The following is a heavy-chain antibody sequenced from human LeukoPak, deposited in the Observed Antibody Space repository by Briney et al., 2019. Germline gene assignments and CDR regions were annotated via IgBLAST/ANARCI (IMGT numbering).Heavy chain of an antibody. Sequence: GGSLRLSCAASGFTFDDYGMSWVRHAPGKGLEWVSGINWNGGSTGYADSVKGRFTISRDNPKNTLYLQMNSLRAEDTAVYYCAKGKWELLAFDIWGQGTMVTVSS. J-gene: IGHJ3*02. D-gene: IGHD1-26*01. CDR3: AKGKWELLAFDI. CDR1: GFTFDDYG. V-gene: IGHV3-20*04. CDR2: INWNGGST.